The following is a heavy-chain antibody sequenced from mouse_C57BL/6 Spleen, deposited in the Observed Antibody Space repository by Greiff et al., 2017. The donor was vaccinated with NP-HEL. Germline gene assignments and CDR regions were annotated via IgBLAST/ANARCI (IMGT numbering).Heavy chain of an antibody. CDR3: ARGSPYHYGSSYPYYFDY. V-gene: IGHV1-54*01. J-gene: IGHJ2*01. CDR2: INPGSGGT. D-gene: IGHD1-1*01. CDR1: GYAFTNYL. Sequence: QVQLQQSGAELVRPGTSVKVSCKASGYAFTNYLIEWVKQRPGQGLEWIGVINPGSGGTNYNEKFKGKATLTADKSSSTAYMQLSSLTSEDSAVYFCARGSPYHYGSSYPYYFDYWGQGTTLTVSS.